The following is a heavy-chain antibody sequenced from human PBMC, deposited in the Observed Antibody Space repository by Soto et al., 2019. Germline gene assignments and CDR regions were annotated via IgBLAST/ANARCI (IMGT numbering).Heavy chain of an antibody. CDR2: ITTTGDHT. CDR3: AKEMGFRGALEF. CDR1: GFPFDTYG. V-gene: IGHV3-23*01. J-gene: IGHJ3*01. Sequence: EVQLLESGGGLVQPGGSLRLSCAASGFPFDTYGLNWVRQAPGKGLEWVSAITTTGDHTFYADSVKGRFTISRDNSKNTLYLQMNSLRAEDTASYYCAKEMGFRGALEFWGQGTMVTVSS.